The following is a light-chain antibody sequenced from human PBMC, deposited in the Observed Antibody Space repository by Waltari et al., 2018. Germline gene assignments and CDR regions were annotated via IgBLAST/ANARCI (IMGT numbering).Light chain of an antibody. J-gene: IGLJ3*02. CDR3: SSYAGGNTWV. CDR1: SSDVGGYNY. V-gene: IGLV2-8*01. CDR2: EVT. Sequence: QSALTQPPSASGSPGLSVTISCTGTSSDVGGYNYVSWYQQHPGKAPKLMISEVTRRPSGVPDRFSGSKSGNTASLTVSGLQAEDEADYYCSSYAGGNTWVFGGGTKLTVL.